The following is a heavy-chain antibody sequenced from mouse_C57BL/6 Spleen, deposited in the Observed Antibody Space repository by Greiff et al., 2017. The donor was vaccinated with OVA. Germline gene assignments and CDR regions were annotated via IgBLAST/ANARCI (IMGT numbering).Heavy chain of an antibody. J-gene: IGHJ2*01. Sequence: QVQLKQPGAELVKPGASVKLSCKASGYTFTSYWMHWVKQRPGQGLEWIGMIHPNSGSTNYNEKFKSKATLTVDKSSSTAYMQLSSLTSEDSAVYYCARSGVYDGYYVNYWGQGTTLTVSS. CDR2: IHPNSGST. D-gene: IGHD2-3*01. V-gene: IGHV1-64*01. CDR1: GYTFTSYW. CDR3: ARSGVYDGYYVNY.